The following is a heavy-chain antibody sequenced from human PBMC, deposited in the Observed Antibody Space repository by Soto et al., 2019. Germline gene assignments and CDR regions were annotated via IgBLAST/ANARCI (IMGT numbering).Heavy chain of an antibody. Sequence: ASVKVSCKASGYTFTSYGISWVRQAPGQGLEWMGWISAYNGNTNYAQKLQGRVTMTTDTSTSTAYMELRSLRSDDTAVYYCARDPRTAAGTPYYYYGMDVWGQGTTVTVSS. D-gene: IGHD6-13*01. CDR2: ISAYNGNT. CDR3: ARDPRTAAGTPYYYYGMDV. J-gene: IGHJ6*02. V-gene: IGHV1-18*01. CDR1: GYTFTSYG.